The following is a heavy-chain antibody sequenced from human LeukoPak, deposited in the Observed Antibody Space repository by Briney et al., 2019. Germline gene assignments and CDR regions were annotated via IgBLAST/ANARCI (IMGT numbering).Heavy chain of an antibody. CDR1: GFILSNYR. CDR3: ARDSVVRVERADY. J-gene: IGHJ4*02. D-gene: IGHD3-3*01. Sequence: GGSLRLSCAASGFILSNYRMNWVRQAPGKGLEWVSYISSSGNSREYADSVKGRFTISRDNAKNSLYLQMNSLRAEDTAVYYCARDSVVRVERADYWGQGTLVTVSS. CDR2: ISSSGNSR. V-gene: IGHV3-48*04.